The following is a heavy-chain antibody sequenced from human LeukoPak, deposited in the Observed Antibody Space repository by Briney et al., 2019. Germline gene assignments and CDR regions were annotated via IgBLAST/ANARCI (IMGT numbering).Heavy chain of an antibody. CDR3: ARSESSRWLQFDY. CDR1: GFIVGSNY. D-gene: IGHD5-24*01. Sequence: GSLRLSCAASGFIVGSNYMSWIRQPPGKGLEWIGYIYYSGSTKYNPSLKSRVTISVDTSKNQFSLKLSSVTAADTAVYYCARSESSRWLQFDYWGQGTLVTVSS. J-gene: IGHJ4*02. CDR2: IYYSGST. V-gene: IGHV4-59*08.